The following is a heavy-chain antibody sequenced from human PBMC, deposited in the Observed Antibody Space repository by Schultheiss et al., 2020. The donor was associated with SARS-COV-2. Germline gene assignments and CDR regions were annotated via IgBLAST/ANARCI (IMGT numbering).Heavy chain of an antibody. Sequence: SGPTLVKPTQTLTLTCTFSGFSLSASGMCVGWIRQPPGKALEWLALLDWDDDKYYSPSLKTRLTISKDTSKNQVVLTMTNMDAVDTATYYCARMVRGVIHWFDPWGQGTLVTVSS. CDR3: ARMVRGVIHWFDP. D-gene: IGHD3-10*01. J-gene: IGHJ5*02. CDR2: LDWDDDK. V-gene: IGHV2-70*01. CDR1: GFSLSASGMC.